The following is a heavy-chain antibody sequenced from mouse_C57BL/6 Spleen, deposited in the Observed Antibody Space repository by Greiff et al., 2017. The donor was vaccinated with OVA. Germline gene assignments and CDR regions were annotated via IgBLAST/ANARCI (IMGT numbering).Heavy chain of an antibody. CDR3: ERGEILLWSFDY. J-gene: IGHJ2*01. V-gene: IGHV1-52*01. CDR1: GYTFTSYW. CDR2: IDPSDSDT. Sequence: VQLQQPGAELVRPGSSVKLSCKASGYTFTSYWMHWVKQRPIQGLEWIGNIDPSDSDTHYNQKFKDKATLTVDKSSSTAYMQLSSLTSEDSAVYYCERGEILLWSFDYWGKGTTLTVSS. D-gene: IGHD1-1*02.